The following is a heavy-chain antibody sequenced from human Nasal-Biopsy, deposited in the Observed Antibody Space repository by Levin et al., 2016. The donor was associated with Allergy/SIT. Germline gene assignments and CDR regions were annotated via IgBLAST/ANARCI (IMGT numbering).Heavy chain of an antibody. Sequence: ASVKVSCKVSGYSFSELSMHWVRQAPGRGLEWMGRSHPEDGETIYAQKFQGRVSMTEDTSTDTAYMELSSLTSDDTAVYYCTTDQSGISGWYGSFDHWGQGTLVTVSS. D-gene: IGHD6-19*01. CDR3: TTDQSGISGWYGSFDH. J-gene: IGHJ4*02. CDR2: SHPEDGET. V-gene: IGHV1-24*01. CDR1: GYSFSELS.